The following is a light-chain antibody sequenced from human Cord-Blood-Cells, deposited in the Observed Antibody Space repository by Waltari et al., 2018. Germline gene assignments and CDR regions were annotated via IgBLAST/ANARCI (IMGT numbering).Light chain of an antibody. CDR3: QQRSNWPPA. Sequence: EIVLTQSPATLSLSPGERATLSCRASQSVSSYLAWYQQKPGQAPRLLIYDASNWATGIPARFSGSGSGTDFTLTISSLEPEDFAVYYCQQRSNWPPAFGGGTKVGIK. CDR1: QSVSSY. V-gene: IGKV3-11*01. CDR2: DAS. J-gene: IGKJ4*01.